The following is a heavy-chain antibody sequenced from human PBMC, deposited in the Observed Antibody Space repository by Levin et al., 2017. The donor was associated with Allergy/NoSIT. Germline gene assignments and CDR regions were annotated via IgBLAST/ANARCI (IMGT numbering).Heavy chain of an antibody. CDR3: ARHSSGWSYYFDY. D-gene: IGHD6-19*01. Sequence: LSLTCAASGFTVSSNSMSWVRQAPGKGPEWVSVIYGAESTHYADSVKGRFTISRDNSKNTLYLEMNSLRAEDTAVYYCARHSSGWSYYFDYWGQGTLVTVSS. CDR1: GFTVSSNS. V-gene: IGHV3-66*04. CDR2: IYGAEST. J-gene: IGHJ4*02.